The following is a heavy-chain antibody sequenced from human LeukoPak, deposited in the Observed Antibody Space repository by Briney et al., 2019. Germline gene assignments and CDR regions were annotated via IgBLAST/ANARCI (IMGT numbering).Heavy chain of an antibody. D-gene: IGHD3-22*01. Sequence: PSETLSLTCSVSGASISLYYWSWVRQSAGKQPEWIGRVHATGTTNYNPSLRSRVSSSVDTFKKQFSLKLNSVTAADTAVYYCARVLGSSGYDGDWRFDLWGRGTLVTVSS. CDR2: VHATGTT. CDR3: ARVLGSSGYDGDWRFDL. V-gene: IGHV4-4*07. CDR1: GASISLYY. J-gene: IGHJ2*01.